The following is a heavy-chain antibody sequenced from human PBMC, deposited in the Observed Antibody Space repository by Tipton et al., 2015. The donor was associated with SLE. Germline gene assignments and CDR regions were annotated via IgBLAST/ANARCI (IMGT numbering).Heavy chain of an antibody. CDR1: GGSISSGGYY. V-gene: IGHV4-31*03. CDR3: ARERHGYTAYDVPDY. Sequence: TLSLTCTVSGGSISSGGYYWSWIRQHPGKGLEWIGYMYYSGSTYYNPYLKSRVSLSVDTSKDQFSLKLSSLTDSDTAVYYCARERHGYTAYDVPDYRGQRTQVTVSS. CDR2: MYYSGST. D-gene: IGHD5-12*01. J-gene: IGHJ4*01.